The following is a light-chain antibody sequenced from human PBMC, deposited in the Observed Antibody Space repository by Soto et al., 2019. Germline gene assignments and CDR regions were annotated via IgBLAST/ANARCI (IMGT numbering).Light chain of an antibody. CDR2: GAS. J-gene: IGKJ4*01. CDR3: QKYNDWPLT. Sequence: EIVMTQSPATLSVSPGERAALSCRASQSVSNDLAWYQQRPGQAPRLLVYGASTTATGIPASFSGSGSGTEFTLTISSPHSEDLAVYYCQKYNDWPLTFGGGTKVDIK. CDR1: QSVSND. V-gene: IGKV3-15*01.